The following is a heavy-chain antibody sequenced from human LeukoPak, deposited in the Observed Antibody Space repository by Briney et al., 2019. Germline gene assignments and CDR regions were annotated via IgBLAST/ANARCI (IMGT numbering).Heavy chain of an antibody. V-gene: IGHV3-23*01. CDR1: GFVFSSYA. CDR2: LRGDGET. CDR3: ARESPDWFDS. Sequence: GGSLRLSCAASGFVFSSYAMSWVRQTPARGLEWVSSLRGDGETFYADSVKGRFTLSRDDSRNTVYLQLNSLRAEDTAVYYCARESPDWFDSWGQGTLVTVSS. J-gene: IGHJ5*01.